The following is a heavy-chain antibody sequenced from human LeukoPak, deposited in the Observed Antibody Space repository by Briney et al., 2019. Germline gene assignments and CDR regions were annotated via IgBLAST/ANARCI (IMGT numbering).Heavy chain of an antibody. CDR2: IRTSSRYI. CDR1: GFTFSSYS. CDR3: ARGTLNIPGEHGAFDY. Sequence: GGAVRLSCGASGFTFSSYSMNGVRQARGKGLEGVSSIRTSSRYIHYADSVKGRFTISSDNAKHSLYLQMNSLRAEDTAVYYCARGTLNIPGEHGAFDYSGQGTLVTVSS. V-gene: IGHV3-21*01. J-gene: IGHJ4*02. D-gene: IGHD1-14*01.